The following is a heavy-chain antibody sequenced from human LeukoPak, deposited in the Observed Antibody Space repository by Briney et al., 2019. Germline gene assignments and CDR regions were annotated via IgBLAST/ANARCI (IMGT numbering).Heavy chain of an antibody. CDR3: AREGSVTDCNPKKCSHRTISYYYYMDV. D-gene: IGHD2-21*02. CDR2: IYYSGST. Sequence: PSETLSLTCTVSGGSISSSSYYWGWIRQPPGKGLEWIGSIYYSGSTYYNPSLKSRVTISVDTSKNQFSLKLSSVTAADTAVYYCAREGSVTDCNPKKCSHRTISYYYYMDVWGKGTTVTVSS. V-gene: IGHV4-39*02. CDR1: GGSISSSSYY. J-gene: IGHJ6*03.